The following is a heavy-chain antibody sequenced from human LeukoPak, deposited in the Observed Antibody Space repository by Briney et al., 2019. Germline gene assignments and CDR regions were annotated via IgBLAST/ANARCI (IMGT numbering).Heavy chain of an antibody. V-gene: IGHV3-23*01. D-gene: IGHD3-22*01. CDR3: AKELWSMGIVGEFDY. J-gene: IGHJ4*02. CDR2: ISGSGGST. Sequence: HSGGSLRLSCAASGFTFSSYAMSWVRQAPGKGLEWVSAISGSGGSTYYADSVKGRFTISRDNSKNTLYLQMNSLRAEDTAVYYCAKELWSMGIVGEFDYWGQGTLVTVSS. CDR1: GFTFSSYA.